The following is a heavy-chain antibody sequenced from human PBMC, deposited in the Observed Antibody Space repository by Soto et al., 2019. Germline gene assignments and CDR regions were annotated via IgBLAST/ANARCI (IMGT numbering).Heavy chain of an antibody. CDR1: GFTFSSYA. CDR2: ISGSGGST. J-gene: IGHJ4*02. CDR3: AKDLNSVGSGAIPPGY. Sequence: GGSLRRACADSGFTFSSYAISWMRQAPGQGLEWVSAISGSGGSTYYADSVKGRFTISRDNSKNTLYLQMNSLRAEDTAVYYCAKDLNSVGSGAIPPGYWGQGTLVTSPQ. D-gene: IGHD2-2*02. V-gene: IGHV3-23*01.